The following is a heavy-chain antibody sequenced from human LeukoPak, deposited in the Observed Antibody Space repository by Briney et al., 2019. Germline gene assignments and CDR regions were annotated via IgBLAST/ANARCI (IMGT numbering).Heavy chain of an antibody. CDR3: ARERYCSGGSCYSNWFDP. Sequence: SETLSLTCTVSGGSISSYYWSWIRQPPGKGLEWIGYIYYSGNTNYNPSLKSRVTISLHTSKNQFSLKLSSVTAADTAVYYCARERYCSGGSCYSNWFDPWGQGTLVTVSS. CDR1: GGSISSYY. D-gene: IGHD2-15*01. V-gene: IGHV4-59*01. J-gene: IGHJ5*02. CDR2: IYYSGNT.